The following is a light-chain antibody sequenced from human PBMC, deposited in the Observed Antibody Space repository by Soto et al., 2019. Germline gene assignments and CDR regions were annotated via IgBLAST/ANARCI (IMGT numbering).Light chain of an antibody. V-gene: IGKV3-20*01. CDR1: QSVRNNY. J-gene: IGKJ4*01. CDR2: DAS. CDR3: QQYGSTPLT. Sequence: EIVLTQSPDTLSLSPGERATLSCRASQSVRNNYLAWYQQKPGQAPRFLIYDASSRATGIPDRFSGSGSGTDFTRTISRLEPEDFAVYYCQQYGSTPLTFGGGTKVDIE.